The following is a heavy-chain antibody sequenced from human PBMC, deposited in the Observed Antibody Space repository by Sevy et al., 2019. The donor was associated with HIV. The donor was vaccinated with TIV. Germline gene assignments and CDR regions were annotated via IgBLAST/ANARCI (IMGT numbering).Heavy chain of an antibody. V-gene: IGHV3-21*01. J-gene: IGHJ4*02. D-gene: IGHD2-15*01. CDR1: GFTFSGYA. Sequence: GGSLRLSCAASGFTFSGYAMNWVRQAPGKGLEWVSSINAISSNIYYADSVKGRFTISRDNAENSLYLKMNSVRAEDTAVYYCARDLFSGGNAVYGYWGQGTLVTVSS. CDR3: ARDLFSGGNAVYGY. CDR2: INAISSNI.